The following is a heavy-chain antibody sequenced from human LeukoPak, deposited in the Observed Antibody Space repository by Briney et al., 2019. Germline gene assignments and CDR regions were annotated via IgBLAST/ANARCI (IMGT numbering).Heavy chain of an antibody. Sequence: SETLSLTCTVSGGSISSYYWSWIRQPAGKGLEWIGRIYTSGSTNYNPSLKSRGTMSVDTSTNQLSLKLSSVTAADTAVYNCARDTMVRGVISSNWFDPWGQGTLVTVSS. J-gene: IGHJ5*02. D-gene: IGHD3-10*01. V-gene: IGHV4-4*07. CDR2: IYTSGST. CDR3: ARDTMVRGVISSNWFDP. CDR1: GGSISSYY.